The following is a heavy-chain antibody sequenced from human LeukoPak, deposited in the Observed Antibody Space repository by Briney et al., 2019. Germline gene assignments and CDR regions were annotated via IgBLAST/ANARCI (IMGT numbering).Heavy chain of an antibody. CDR2: ISGSGGST. J-gene: IGHJ6*03. Sequence: GGSLRLSCAASGFTFSSYAMSWVRQAPGKGLEWVSAISGSGGSTYYADSVKGRFTISRDNCKNTLYLQMHSLRAEDTGVYYCASHPPLRRYYYYMDVWGKGTTVTVSS. CDR1: GFTFSSYA. CDR3: ASHPPLRRYYYYMDV. V-gene: IGHV3-23*01.